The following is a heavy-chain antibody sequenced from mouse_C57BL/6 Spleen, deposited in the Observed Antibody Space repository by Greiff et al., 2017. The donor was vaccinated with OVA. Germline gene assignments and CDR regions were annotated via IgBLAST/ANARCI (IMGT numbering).Heavy chain of an antibody. Sequence: VKLQESGPELVKPGASVKISCKASGYAFSSSWMNWVKQRPGKGLEWIGRIYPGDGDTNYNGKFKGKATLTADKSSSTAYMQLSSLTSEDSAVYFCARSYDGYYFDYWGQGTTLTVSS. J-gene: IGHJ2*01. CDR2: IYPGDGDT. D-gene: IGHD2-3*01. CDR1: GYAFSSSW. CDR3: ARSYDGYYFDY. V-gene: IGHV1-82*01.